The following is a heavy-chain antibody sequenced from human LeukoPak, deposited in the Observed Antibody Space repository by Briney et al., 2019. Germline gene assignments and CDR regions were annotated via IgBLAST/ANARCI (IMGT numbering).Heavy chain of an antibody. J-gene: IGHJ6*03. CDR1: GGSFSGYY. CDR3: AGLRGRRVRYQLPFLTLYYMDV. V-gene: IGHV4-34*01. CDR2: INHSGST. Sequence: SETLSLTCAVYGGSFSGYYWSWIRQPPGKGLEWIGEINHSGSTNYNPSLKSQVTISVDTSKNQFSLKLSSVTAADTAVYYCAGLRGRRVRYQLPFLTLYYMDVWGKGTTVTVSS. D-gene: IGHD2-2*01.